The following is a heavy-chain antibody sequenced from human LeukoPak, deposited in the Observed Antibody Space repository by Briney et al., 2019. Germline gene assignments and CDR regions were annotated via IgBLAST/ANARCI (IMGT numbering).Heavy chain of an antibody. CDR3: ARSIVVVPAALDY. CDR1: GYTFTSYA. Sequence: ASVKVSCKASGYTFTSYAMHWVRQAPGQRLEWMGWINAGNGNTKYPQKFQGRVTITRDTSASTAYMELSSLRSEDTAVYYCARSIVVVPAALDYWGQGTLVTVSS. CDR2: INAGNGNT. V-gene: IGHV1-3*01. D-gene: IGHD2-2*01. J-gene: IGHJ4*02.